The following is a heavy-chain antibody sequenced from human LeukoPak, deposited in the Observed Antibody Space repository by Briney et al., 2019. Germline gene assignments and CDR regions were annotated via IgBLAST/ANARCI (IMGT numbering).Heavy chain of an antibody. J-gene: IGHJ6*02. D-gene: IGHD3-10*01. Sequence: GASVKVSCKASGYTFTSYGISWVRQAPGQGLEWMGWISAYNGSTNYAQKLQGRVTMTTDTSTSTAYMELRSLRSDDTAVYYCARDQMYYYGSGSYYPSPGYYYGMDVWGQGTTVTVSS. CDR2: ISAYNGST. CDR3: ARDQMYYYGSGSYYPSPGYYYGMDV. CDR1: GYTFTSYG. V-gene: IGHV1-18*01.